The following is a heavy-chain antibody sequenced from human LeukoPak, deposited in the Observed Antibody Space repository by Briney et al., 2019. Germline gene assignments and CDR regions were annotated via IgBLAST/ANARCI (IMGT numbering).Heavy chain of an antibody. D-gene: IGHD3-3*01. J-gene: IGHJ3*02. V-gene: IGHV1-69*05. Sequence: GASVKVSCKASGYTFTSYGISWVRQAPGQGLEWMGGIIPIFGTANYAQKFQGRVTITTDESTSTAYMELSSLRSEDTAVYYCARASVLRFLEWFDAFDIWGQGTMVTVSS. CDR3: ARASVLRFLEWFDAFDI. CDR1: GYTFTSYG. CDR2: IIPIFGTA.